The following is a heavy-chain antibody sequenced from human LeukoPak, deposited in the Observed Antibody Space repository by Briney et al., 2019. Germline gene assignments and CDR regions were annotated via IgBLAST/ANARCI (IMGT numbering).Heavy chain of an antibody. Sequence: GGSLRLSCAASGFTFDDYGMSWVRQAPGKGLEWVSGINWNGGSTGYADSVKGRFTISRDNAKNSLYLQMNSVRAEDTALYYCARDHAGGSGSYYDYWGQGTLVTVSS. CDR2: INWNGGST. CDR1: GFTFDDYG. V-gene: IGHV3-20*04. J-gene: IGHJ4*02. D-gene: IGHD3-10*01. CDR3: ARDHAGGSGSYYDY.